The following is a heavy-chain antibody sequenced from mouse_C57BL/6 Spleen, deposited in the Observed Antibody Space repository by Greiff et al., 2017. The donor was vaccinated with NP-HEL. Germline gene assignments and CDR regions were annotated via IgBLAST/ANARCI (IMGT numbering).Heavy chain of an antibody. V-gene: IGHV2-2*01. CDR2: IWSGGST. J-gene: IGHJ3*01. CDR1: GFSLTSYG. Sequence: QVQLQQSGPGLVQPSQSLSITCTVSGFSLTSYGVHWVRQSPGKGLEWLGVIWSGGSTDYNAAFISRLSISKDNSKSQVFFKMNSLQADDTAIYYCASTVVATGAYWGQGTLVTVSA. CDR3: ASTVVATGAY. D-gene: IGHD1-1*01.